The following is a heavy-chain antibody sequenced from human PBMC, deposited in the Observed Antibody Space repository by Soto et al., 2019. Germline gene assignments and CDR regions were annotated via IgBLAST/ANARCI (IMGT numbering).Heavy chain of an antibody. J-gene: IGHJ4*02. CDR3: ARDRSSGDTIDY. V-gene: IGHV4-4*02. D-gene: IGHD6-19*01. CDR2: IYHSGGT. CDR1: GGSISSNYW. Sequence: QVQLQESGPGLVKPSGTLSLTCAVSGGSISSNYWWSWVRQSPGKGLEWIGEIYHSGGTNYNPSLKCRVTISVDKSKNQFSLKLNSVTAADTAVYYCARDRSSGDTIDYWGQGTLVTVSS.